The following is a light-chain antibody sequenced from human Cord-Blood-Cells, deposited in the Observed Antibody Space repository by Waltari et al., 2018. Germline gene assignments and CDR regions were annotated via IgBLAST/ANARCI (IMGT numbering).Light chain of an antibody. CDR3: QQYNSYPWT. CDR2: KAS. V-gene: IGKV1-5*03. CDR1: QSLSSW. J-gene: IGKJ1*01. Sequence: DIQMTQSPSTPSASVGDIVTIPCRASQSLSSWLAWYQQKPGKAPKLLIYKASSLESGVPSRFSRSGSGPEFTLTISRLQPDDFATYYCQQYNSYPWTFGQGTKVEIK.